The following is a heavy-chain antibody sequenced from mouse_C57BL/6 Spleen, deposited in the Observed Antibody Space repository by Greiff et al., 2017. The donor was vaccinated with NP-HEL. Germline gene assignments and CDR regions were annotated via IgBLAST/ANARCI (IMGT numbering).Heavy chain of an antibody. CDR1: GYTFTSYW. Sequence: VKLQQPGAELVKPGASVKLSCKASGYTFTSYWMHWVKQRPGRGLEWIGRIDPNSGGTKYNEKFKSKATLTVDKPSSTAYMQLSSLTSEDSAVYYCARSVVIYYGSSHYAMDYWGQGTSVTVSS. D-gene: IGHD1-1*01. CDR2: IDPNSGGT. J-gene: IGHJ4*01. V-gene: IGHV1-72*01. CDR3: ARSVVIYYGSSHYAMDY.